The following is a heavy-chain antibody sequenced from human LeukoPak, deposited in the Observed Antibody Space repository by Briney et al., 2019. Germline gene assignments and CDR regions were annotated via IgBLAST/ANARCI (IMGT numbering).Heavy chain of an antibody. D-gene: IGHD4-17*01. J-gene: IGHJ3*02. CDR3: AKDLTTVTTQQI. CDR2: IRYDGSNK. CDR1: GFTFSSYG. V-gene: IGHV3-30*02. Sequence: GGSLRLSCAASGFTFSSYGMHWVRQAPGKGLEWVAFIRYDGSNKYYADSVKGRFTISRDNSKNTLYLQMNSLRAEDTAVYYCAKDLTTVTTQQIWGQGTTVTVSS.